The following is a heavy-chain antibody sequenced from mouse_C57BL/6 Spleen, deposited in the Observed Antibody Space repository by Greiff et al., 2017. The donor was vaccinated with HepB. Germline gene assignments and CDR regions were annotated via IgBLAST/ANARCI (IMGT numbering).Heavy chain of an antibody. CDR2: IDPENGDT. CDR3: TRGSNGAWFAY. CDR1: GFNIKDDY. D-gene: IGHD1-1*01. Sequence: VQLQQSGAELVRPGASVKLSCTASGFNIKDDYMHWVKQRPEQGLEWIGWIDPENGDTEYASKFQGKATITADTSSNTAYLQLSSLTSEDTAVYYCTRGSNGAWFAYWGQGTLVTVSA. J-gene: IGHJ3*01. V-gene: IGHV14-4*01.